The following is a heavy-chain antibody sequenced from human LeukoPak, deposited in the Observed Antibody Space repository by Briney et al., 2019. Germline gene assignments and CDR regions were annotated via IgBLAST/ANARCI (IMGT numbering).Heavy chain of an antibody. J-gene: IGHJ3*02. D-gene: IGHD3-22*01. CDR1: GGSISSSSYY. Sequence: SETLSLTCTVSGGSISSSSYYWGWIRQPPGKGLEWIGSIYYSGSTYYNPSLKSRVTISVDTSKNQFSLKLSSVTAADTAVYYCARRVPGYDSSGPEDAFDIWGQGQWSPSLQ. CDR2: IYYSGST. CDR3: ARRVPGYDSSGPEDAFDI. V-gene: IGHV4-39*01.